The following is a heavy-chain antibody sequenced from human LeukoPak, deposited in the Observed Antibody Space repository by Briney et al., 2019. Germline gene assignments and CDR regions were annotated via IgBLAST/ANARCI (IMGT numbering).Heavy chain of an antibody. CDR3: AKAFSSAYDYGPTDS. CDR1: GFTFSSYG. D-gene: IGHD4/OR15-4a*01. J-gene: IGHJ4*02. Sequence: GGSLRLSCAASGFTFSSYGMHWVRQAPGKGLEWVAFIRYDGSNKKYADSLKGRFTISRDNSDNTLHLQMNSPRAEDTAVYYCAKAFSSAYDYGPTDSWGQGTLVTVSS. V-gene: IGHV3-30*02. CDR2: IRYDGSNK.